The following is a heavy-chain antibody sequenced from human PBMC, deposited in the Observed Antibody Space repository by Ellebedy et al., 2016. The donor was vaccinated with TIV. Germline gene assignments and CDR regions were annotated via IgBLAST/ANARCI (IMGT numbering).Heavy chain of an antibody. CDR3: ARYRTGTTPPNYYYYGMDV. CDR1: GYTFTSYA. D-gene: IGHD1-1*01. CDR2: INAGNGNT. J-gene: IGHJ6*02. Sequence: AASVKVSCKASGYTFTSYAMHWVRQAPGQRLEWMGWINAGNGNTKYSQKFQGRVTITRDTSASTAYMELSSLRSEDTAVYYCARYRTGTTPPNYYYYGMDVWGQGTTVTVSS. V-gene: IGHV1-3*01.